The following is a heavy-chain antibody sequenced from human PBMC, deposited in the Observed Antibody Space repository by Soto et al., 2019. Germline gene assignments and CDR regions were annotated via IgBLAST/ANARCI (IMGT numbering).Heavy chain of an antibody. CDR2: INPNSGGT. Sequence: ASVKVSCKASGYTFTGYYIHWVRQAPGQGLEWMGWINPNSGGTNYAQKFQGWVTMTRDTSISTAYMELCRLRSDDTAVYYCARDLGYCSNGVCYNTYYFDYWGQGTLVTVSS. D-gene: IGHD2-8*01. CDR3: ARDLGYCSNGVCYNTYYFDY. V-gene: IGHV1-2*04. CDR1: GYTFTGYY. J-gene: IGHJ4*02.